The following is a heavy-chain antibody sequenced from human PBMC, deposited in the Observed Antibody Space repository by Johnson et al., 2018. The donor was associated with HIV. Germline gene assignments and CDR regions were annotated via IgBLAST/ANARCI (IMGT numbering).Heavy chain of an antibody. D-gene: IGHD3-22*01. V-gene: IGHV3-7*01. CDR3: AKGQSSGYPKDAFDI. CDR1: GFTFSSYW. Sequence: VQLVESGGGLVPPGGSLRLSCAASGFTFSSYWMTWVPQAPGKGLEWVANIKEDGSEKYYVDSVKGRFTSSRDNSKNTLYLQMNSLRTEDTAMYYCAKGQSSGYPKDAFDIWGRGTIVTISS. CDR2: IKEDGSEK. J-gene: IGHJ3*02.